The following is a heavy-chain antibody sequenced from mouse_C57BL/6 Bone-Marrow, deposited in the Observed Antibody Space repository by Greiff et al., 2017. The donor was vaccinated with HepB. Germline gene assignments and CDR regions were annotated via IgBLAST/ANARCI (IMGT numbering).Heavy chain of an antibody. D-gene: IGHD2-1*01. CDR1: GFTFSDYY. V-gene: IGHV5-12*01. Sequence: EVKLVESGGGLVQPGGSLKLSCAASGFTFSDYYMYWVRQTPEKRLEWVAYISNGGGSTYYPDTVKGRFTISRDNAKNTLYLQMSRLKSEDTAMYYCARSSNYYGDYWGQGTTLTVSS. CDR3: ARSSNYYGDY. CDR2: ISNGGGST. J-gene: IGHJ2*01.